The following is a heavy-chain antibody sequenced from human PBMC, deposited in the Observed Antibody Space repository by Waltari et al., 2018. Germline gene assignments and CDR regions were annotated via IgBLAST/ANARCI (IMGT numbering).Heavy chain of an antibody. Sequence: QVQLVQSGAEVKKPGSSVKVSCKASGGTFSSYAISWVRQAPGQGLEWMGGVIPIFGTANYAQKFQARVTITADESTSTAYMELSSLRSEDTAVYYCARGAVAGPYYYYGMDVWGQGTTVTVSS. CDR3: ARGAVAGPYYYYGMDV. D-gene: IGHD6-19*01. V-gene: IGHV1-69*01. J-gene: IGHJ6*02. CDR2: VIPIFGTA. CDR1: GGTFSSYA.